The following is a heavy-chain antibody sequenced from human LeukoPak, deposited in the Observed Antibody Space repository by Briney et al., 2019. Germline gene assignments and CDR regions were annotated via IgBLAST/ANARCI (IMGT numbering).Heavy chain of an antibody. V-gene: IGHV3-30*18. D-gene: IGHD6-19*01. CDR1: GFTFSSYW. Sequence: PGGSLRLSCAASGFTFSSYWMHWVRQAPGKGLEWVAVISYDGSNKYYADSVKGRFTISRDNSKNTLYLQMNSLRAEDTAVYYCAKAFGQWLVNDAFDIWGQGTMVTVSS. J-gene: IGHJ3*02. CDR3: AKAFGQWLVNDAFDI. CDR2: ISYDGSNK.